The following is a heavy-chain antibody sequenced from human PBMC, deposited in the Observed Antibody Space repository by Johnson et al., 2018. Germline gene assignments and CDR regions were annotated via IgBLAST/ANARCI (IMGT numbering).Heavy chain of an antibody. V-gene: IGHV3-30*18. J-gene: IGHJ1*01. Sequence: QVQLVESVGGVVQPGTSLRLSFVASGFIFSSYDMHWVRQVPGKGLEWVSVISFDGKVTYSADSIKGRLTISRDNSKNTVYLQMDSLRGDDTAIYYCANGPLFGSDIAEFHHWGQGTLVTVSS. D-gene: IGHD3-10*01. CDR3: ANGPLFGSDIAEFHH. CDR1: GFIFSSYD. CDR2: ISFDGKVT.